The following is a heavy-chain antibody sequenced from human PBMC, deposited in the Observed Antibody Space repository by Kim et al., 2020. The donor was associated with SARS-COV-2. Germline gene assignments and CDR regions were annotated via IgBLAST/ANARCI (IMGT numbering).Heavy chain of an antibody. D-gene: IGHD5-12*01. CDR2: IKNIPERDTT. CDR3: ATDLSGSGFYRHNDN. J-gene: IGHJ4*02. V-gene: IGHV3-15*01. Sequence: GGSLRLSCVASGFTFTAAYMTWVRKAPGQGLEWIGRIKNIPERDTTHYAAPVKGRFTISRDNTRTTAYLPMNNLQAEDTGVYYFATDLSGSGFYRHNDNWGQGTPVTVSS. CDR1: GFTFTAAY.